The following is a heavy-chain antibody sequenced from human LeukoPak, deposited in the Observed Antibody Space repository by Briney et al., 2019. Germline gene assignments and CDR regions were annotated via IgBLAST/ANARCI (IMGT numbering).Heavy chain of an antibody. CDR1: GFTFSSYA. CDR2: ISGSGEST. Sequence: GRSLRLSCAASGFTFSSYAMSWVRQAPGKGLEWVSAISGSGESTYYTDSVKGRFTISRDNSKNTLYLQMNSLRAEDTAVYYCAKDHMVATDYWGQGTLVTVSS. J-gene: IGHJ4*02. CDR3: AKDHMVATDY. V-gene: IGHV3-23*01. D-gene: IGHD4-23*01.